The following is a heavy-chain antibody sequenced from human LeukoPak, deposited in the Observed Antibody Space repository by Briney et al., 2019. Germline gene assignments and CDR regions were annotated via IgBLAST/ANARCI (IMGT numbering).Heavy chain of an antibody. CDR3: AGTSSRVLDIDCSGGSCYSD. Sequence: SVKVSCKASGGTFSSYAISWVRQAPGQGLEWMGGIIPIFGTANYAQKFQGRVTITADESTSTAYMELSSLRSEDTAVYYCAGTSSRVLDIDCSGGSCYSDWGQGTLVTVSS. CDR2: IIPIFGTA. CDR1: GGTFSSYA. V-gene: IGHV1-69*13. D-gene: IGHD2-15*01. J-gene: IGHJ4*02.